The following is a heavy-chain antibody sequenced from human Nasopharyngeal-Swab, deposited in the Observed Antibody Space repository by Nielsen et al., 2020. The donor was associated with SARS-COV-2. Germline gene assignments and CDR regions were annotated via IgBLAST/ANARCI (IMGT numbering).Heavy chain of an antibody. CDR1: GGSFSGYY. V-gene: IGHV4-34*01. J-gene: IGHJ4*02. D-gene: IGHD2-2*01. CDR2: INHSGST. Sequence: SETLSLTCAVYGGSFSGYYWSWIRQPPGKGLEWIGEINHSGSTNYNPPLKSRVTISVDTSKNQFSLKLSSVTAADTAVYYCARAAEDIVVVPAAMCFDYWGQGTLVTVSS. CDR3: ARAAEDIVVVPAAMCFDY.